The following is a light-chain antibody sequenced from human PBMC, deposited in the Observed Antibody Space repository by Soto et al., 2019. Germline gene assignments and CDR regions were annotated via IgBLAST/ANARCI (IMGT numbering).Light chain of an antibody. CDR1: QCVSSN. J-gene: IGKJ1*01. CDR3: QQYNNWPPWT. V-gene: IGKV3-15*01. Sequence: EIVMTQSPATLSVSPGERATLSCRASQCVSSNLAWYQQKPGQAPRLLIYGASTRATGIPARFSGSGSGTEFTLTISSLQSEDFAVYYCQQYNNWPPWTFGQGTKVDI. CDR2: GAS.